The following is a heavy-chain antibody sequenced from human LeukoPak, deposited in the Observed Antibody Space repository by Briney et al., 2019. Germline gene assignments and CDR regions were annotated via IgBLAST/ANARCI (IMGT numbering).Heavy chain of an antibody. CDR3: ARGRPGNTMIVVVTDFDY. D-gene: IGHD3-22*01. CDR2: INPSGGST. V-gene: IGHV1-46*01. J-gene: IGHJ4*02. CDR1: GYTFTSYY. Sequence: ASVKVSCKASGYTFTSYYMHWVRQAPGQGLEWMGIINPSGGSTSYAQKFQGRVTMTRDTSTSTVYMELSSLRSEDTAVYHCARGRPGNTMIVVVTDFDYWGQGTLVTVSS.